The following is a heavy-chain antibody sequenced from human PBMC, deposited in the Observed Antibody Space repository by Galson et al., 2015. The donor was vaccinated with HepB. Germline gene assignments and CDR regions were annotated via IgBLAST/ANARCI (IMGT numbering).Heavy chain of an antibody. CDR2: INPHSGGA. D-gene: IGHD1-7*01. J-gene: IGHJ4*03. CDR1: GYSFTGYY. CDR3: ATGDWNYANY. Sequence: SVKVSCKASGYSFTGYYVHWVRQAPGQGLEWMGWINPHSGGANYAQKFQGRVTMTSDTSSSTAYMELSRLRSDDTAVYYCATGDWNYANYWGQGTLVTVS. V-gene: IGHV1-2*02.